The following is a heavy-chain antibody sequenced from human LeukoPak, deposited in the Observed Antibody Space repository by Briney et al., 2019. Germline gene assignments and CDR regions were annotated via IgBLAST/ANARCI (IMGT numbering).Heavy chain of an antibody. CDR1: GFTFSSYW. V-gene: IGHV3-74*01. J-gene: IGHJ4*02. Sequence: PGGSLRLSCAASGFTFSSYWMHWVRQAPGKGLVWVSRINPDGSTTNYADSVQGRFTISRDNAKNMLYLQMNSLRAEDTAVYYCVRDLRESDFWGQGTLVIVSS. CDR3: VRDLRESDF. CDR2: INPDGSTT.